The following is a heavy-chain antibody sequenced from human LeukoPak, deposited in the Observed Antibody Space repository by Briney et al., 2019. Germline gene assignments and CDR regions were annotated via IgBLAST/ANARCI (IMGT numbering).Heavy chain of an antibody. Sequence: PSETLSLTCAVSGGSISSNNWWSWIRQPPGKGLEWIGSIYYSGSTYYNPSLKSRVTISVDTSKNQFSLKLSSVTAADTAIYYCARGGYYGSGNDFRFDPWGQGTLVTVSS. CDR2: IYYSGST. V-gene: IGHV4-4*02. CDR1: GGSISSNNW. D-gene: IGHD3-10*01. J-gene: IGHJ5*02. CDR3: ARGGYYGSGNDFRFDP.